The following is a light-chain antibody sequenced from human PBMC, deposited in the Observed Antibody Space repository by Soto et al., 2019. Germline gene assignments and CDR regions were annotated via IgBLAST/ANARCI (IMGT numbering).Light chain of an antibody. CDR1: QSVSSSY. J-gene: IGKJ5*01. V-gene: IGKV3-20*01. Sequence: EIVLTQSPGTLSLSPGERATLSCRASQSVSSSYLAWYQQKPGQSPSLLIYDSSTRAPGLPARFSGSGSGTDFTLTISRLEPEDFAVYYCQQYGSSLSITFGQGTRLEIK. CDR2: DSS. CDR3: QQYGSSLSIT.